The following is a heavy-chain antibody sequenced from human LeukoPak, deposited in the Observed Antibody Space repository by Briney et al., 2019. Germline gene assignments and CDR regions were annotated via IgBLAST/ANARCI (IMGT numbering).Heavy chain of an antibody. J-gene: IGHJ4*02. CDR1: GFTFRNYG. V-gene: IGHV3-30*02. D-gene: IGHD6-13*01. CDR3: AKDNVGYSSSWYPETDY. Sequence: PGGALRLSCAASGFTFRNYGMHWVRQAPGKGLEWVAFIRYDGYNKYYADSVKGRFTISRDNSKNTLYLQMNSLRPEDTAVYYCAKDNVGYSSSWYPETDYWGQGTLVTVSS. CDR2: IRYDGYNK.